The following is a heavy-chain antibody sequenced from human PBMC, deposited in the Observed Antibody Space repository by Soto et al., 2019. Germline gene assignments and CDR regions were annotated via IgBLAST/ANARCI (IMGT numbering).Heavy chain of an antibody. D-gene: IGHD3-10*01. Sequence: EVQLVESGGGLVQPGGSLRLSCAASGFTFSDHYMEWVRQAPGKGLEWVGRIRNKANSYTTEYGASVKGRFTISRDDSKISLSLQMNSLKTEHTAVYYCARAWFGELKYFDYLGQGTLVTVSS. V-gene: IGHV3-72*01. CDR3: ARAWFGELKYFDY. CDR2: IRNKANSYTT. CDR1: GFTFSDHY. J-gene: IGHJ4*02.